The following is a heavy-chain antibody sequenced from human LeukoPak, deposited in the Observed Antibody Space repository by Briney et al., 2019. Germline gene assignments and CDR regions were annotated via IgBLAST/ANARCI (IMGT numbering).Heavy chain of an antibody. CDR2: IYYSGST. CDR3: ARRRAVAGTKSLYYFDY. D-gene: IGHD6-19*01. J-gene: IGHJ4*02. Sequence: PSETLSLTCTVSGGSISSSSYYWGWIRQPPGKGLEWIGSIYYSGSTYYNPSLKSRVTISVDTSKNQFSLKLSPVTAADTAVYYCARRRAVAGTKSLYYFDYWGRGTLVTVSS. V-gene: IGHV4-39*01. CDR1: GGSISSSSYY.